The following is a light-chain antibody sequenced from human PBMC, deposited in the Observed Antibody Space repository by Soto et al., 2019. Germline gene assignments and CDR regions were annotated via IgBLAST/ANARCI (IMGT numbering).Light chain of an antibody. CDR1: SSDVGGYNY. CDR3: CSYAGGPYV. J-gene: IGLJ1*01. V-gene: IGLV2-11*01. CDR2: DVS. Sequence: QSVLTQPRSVSGSPGQSVTISCTGTSSDVGGYNYVSWYQQHPGKAPKHMICDVSQRPSGVPDRFSGSKSGNTASLTISGLQAEDEADYYCCSYAGGPYVFGTGTKLTVL.